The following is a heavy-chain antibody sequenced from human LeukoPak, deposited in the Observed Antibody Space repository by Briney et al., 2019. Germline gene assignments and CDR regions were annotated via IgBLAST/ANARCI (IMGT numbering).Heavy chain of an antibody. CDR2: IRSKTDGGII. CDR1: GFTLKNAW. CDR3: TTGTEQQWLSLDH. D-gene: IGHD6-19*01. J-gene: IGHJ5*02. Sequence: GGSLRLSCVASGFTLKNAWMSWVRQAPGKGLEWVGRIRSKTDGGIIDYAAPVKGRFSISRDDSKNTLYLQMNSLKTEDTAVYYCTTGTEQQWLSLDHWGQGTLVTVSS. V-gene: IGHV3-15*01.